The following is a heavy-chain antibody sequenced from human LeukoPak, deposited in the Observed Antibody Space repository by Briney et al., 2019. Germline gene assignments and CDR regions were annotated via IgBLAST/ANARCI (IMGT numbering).Heavy chain of an antibody. CDR1: GGSISTYY. Sequence: PSETLSLTCSVSGGSISTYYWSWIRQPPGKGLEWIGYINYRGSTNYNPSLKSRVTISVDTSKNQFSLKLSSVTAADTAVYYCARHEAEGPYVGAFDIWGQGTMVTVSS. CDR2: INYRGST. J-gene: IGHJ3*02. V-gene: IGHV4-59*08. CDR3: ARHEAEGPYVGAFDI. D-gene: IGHD1-26*01.